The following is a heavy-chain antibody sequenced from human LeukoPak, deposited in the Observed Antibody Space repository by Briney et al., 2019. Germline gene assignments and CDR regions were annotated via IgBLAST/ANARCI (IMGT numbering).Heavy chain of an antibody. J-gene: IGHJ4*02. V-gene: IGHV3-23*01. Sequence: GGSLRLSCAAPGLTFSSYAMSWVRQAPGKGLEWVSAISGSGGSTYYADSVKGRFTISRDNSKNTLYLQMNSLRAEDTAVYYCAKCPRSSYYDILTGYYAAFDYWGQGTLVTVSS. CDR1: GLTFSSYA. D-gene: IGHD3-9*01. CDR2: ISGSGGST. CDR3: AKCPRSSYYDILTGYYAAFDY.